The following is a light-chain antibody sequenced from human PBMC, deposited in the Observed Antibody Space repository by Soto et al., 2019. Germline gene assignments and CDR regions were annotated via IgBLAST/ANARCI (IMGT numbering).Light chain of an antibody. Sequence: QSALTQPASVSGSPGQSITISCTGTSSDDGSYNLVSWYQQHPGKAPKLMIYEGSKRPSGVSNRFSGSKSGNTASLTISGPQGEDGGCYYLRSYSGKKTWVFRGRTK. CDR1: SSDDGSYNL. CDR2: EGS. CDR3: RSYSGKKTWV. V-gene: IGLV2-23*01. J-gene: IGLJ3*02.